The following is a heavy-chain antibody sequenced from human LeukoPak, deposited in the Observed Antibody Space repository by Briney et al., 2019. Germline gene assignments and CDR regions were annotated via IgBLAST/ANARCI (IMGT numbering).Heavy chain of an antibody. V-gene: IGHV3-7*04. CDR1: GFPFSSYW. CDR2: IKQDGSKK. CDR3: TRVGYIDEGIDY. D-gene: IGHD5-24*01. J-gene: IGHJ4*02. Sequence: PGGSLRLSCVASGFPFSSYWMTWVRQAPGKWLEWVANIKQDGSKKSYVDSVKGRFTISRDNAKNSLYLQMNSLRAEDTAIYYCTRVGYIDEGIDYWGQGTLVTVSS.